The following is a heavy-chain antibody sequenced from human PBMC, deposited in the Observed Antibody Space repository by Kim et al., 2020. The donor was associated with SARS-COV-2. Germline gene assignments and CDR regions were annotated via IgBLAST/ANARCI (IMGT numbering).Heavy chain of an antibody. J-gene: IGHJ5*02. Sequence: KFQGRVTITRDTSASTAYMELSSLRSEDTAVYYCARGGGHSSSLNWYDPWGQGTLVTVSS. D-gene: IGHD6-13*01. CDR3: ARGGGHSSSLNWYDP. V-gene: IGHV1-3*01.